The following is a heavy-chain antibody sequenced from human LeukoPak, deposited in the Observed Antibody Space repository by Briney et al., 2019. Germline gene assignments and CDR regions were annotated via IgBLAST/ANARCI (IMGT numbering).Heavy chain of an antibody. CDR3: ARGSRGPLSYSNYVN. CDR2: INPTGGST. D-gene: IGHD4-11*01. CDR1: GYTFTSYY. V-gene: IGHV1-46*01. J-gene: IGHJ4*02. Sequence: ASVKVSCKASGYTFTSYYMHWVRQAPGQGLEWMGLINPTGGSTGYAQKFQGRVTMTRDMSTSTDYMELSSLRSEDTAIYYCARGSRGPLSYSNYVNWGQGTLVTVSS.